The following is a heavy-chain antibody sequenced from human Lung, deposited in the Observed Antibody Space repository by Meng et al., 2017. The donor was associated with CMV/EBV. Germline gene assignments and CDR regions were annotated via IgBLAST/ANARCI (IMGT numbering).Heavy chain of an antibody. V-gene: IGHV3-30*02. J-gene: IGHJ3*02. CDR2: IENDGSNK. D-gene: IGHD1-26*01. Sequence: SCAASGITFSRYGMDWVRQGPGKGLEWVAFIENDGSNKYYADSVKGRFTISRDNSKNTVHLQMNSLRAEDTALYYCVKFFRWDQPDDAFDIWGHGXMVTVSS. CDR1: GITFSRYG. CDR3: VKFFRWDQPDDAFDI.